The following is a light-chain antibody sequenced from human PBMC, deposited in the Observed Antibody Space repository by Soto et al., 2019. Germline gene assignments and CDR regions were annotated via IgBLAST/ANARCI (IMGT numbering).Light chain of an antibody. V-gene: IGKV3-15*01. CDR1: QSVSNN. CDR2: GDS. Sequence: EVVLTQSPVTLSMSPGERATLSCRASQSVSNNLAWYQQKPGQAPRLLIYGDSTRATGVPARFTGSVSGTEFTLTIACLQSDDIAIYYCHQYNHWPPLYSFGQGTRLEIK. CDR3: HQYNHWPPLYS. J-gene: IGKJ2*01.